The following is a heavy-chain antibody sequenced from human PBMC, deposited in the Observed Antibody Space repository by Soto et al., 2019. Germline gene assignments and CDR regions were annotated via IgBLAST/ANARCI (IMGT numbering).Heavy chain of an antibody. Sequence: SQTLSLTCVISGDSVSNNGAAWNWIRQSPSRGLEWLGRTYYRSKWYYDYAVSVKSRMTINPDTSKNQFSLQLTSVTPEDTAVYFCARDPPAFHSAFDYWGQGTVVTVPQ. CDR1: GDSVSNNGAA. CDR2: TYYRSKWYY. CDR3: ARDPPAFHSAFDY. D-gene: IGHD4-4*01. V-gene: IGHV6-1*01. J-gene: IGHJ4*02.